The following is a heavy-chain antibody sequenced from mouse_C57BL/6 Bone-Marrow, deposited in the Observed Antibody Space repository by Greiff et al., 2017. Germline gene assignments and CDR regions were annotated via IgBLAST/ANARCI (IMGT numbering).Heavy chain of an antibody. CDR3: ASLLYYGYYFDY. Sequence: DVKLVESGGGLVQPGGSLSLSCAASGFTFTDYYMSWVRQPPGTALEWLGFIRNKANGYTTEYSASVKGRFTISRDNSQSILYLQMNALRAEDSATYYCASLLYYGYYFDYWGQGTTLTVSS. J-gene: IGHJ2*01. D-gene: IGHD1-2*01. V-gene: IGHV7-3*01. CDR2: IRNKANGYTT. CDR1: GFTFTDYY.